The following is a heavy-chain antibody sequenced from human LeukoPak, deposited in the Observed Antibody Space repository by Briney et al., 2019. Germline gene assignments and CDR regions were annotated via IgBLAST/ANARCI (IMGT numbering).Heavy chain of an antibody. D-gene: IGHD2-2*01. V-gene: IGHV3-43*02. J-gene: IGHJ4*02. CDR1: GFKFDDYA. CDR2: ISADGTI. Sequence: GESLKISCAASGFKFDDYAMHWVRQAPGKGLEWVSLISADGTIYYADFVKGRFAISRDNSKNSLYLQMNSLRTEDTALYYCAKDLGYSSSPDYWGQGTLVTVSS. CDR3: AKDLGYSSSPDY.